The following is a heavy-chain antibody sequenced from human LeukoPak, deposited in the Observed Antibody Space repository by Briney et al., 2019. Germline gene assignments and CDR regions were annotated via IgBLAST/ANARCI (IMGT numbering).Heavy chain of an antibody. CDR3: ARDRTEDSSGSPLDY. CDR2: IYTSGST. CDR1: GGSISSYY. Sequence: SETLSLTRTVSGGSISSYYWSWIRQPAGKGLEWIGRIYTSGSTNYNPSLKSRVTMSVDTSKNQFSLKLSSVTAADTAVYYCARDRTEDSSGSPLDYWGQGTLVTVSS. J-gene: IGHJ4*02. D-gene: IGHD3-22*01. V-gene: IGHV4-4*07.